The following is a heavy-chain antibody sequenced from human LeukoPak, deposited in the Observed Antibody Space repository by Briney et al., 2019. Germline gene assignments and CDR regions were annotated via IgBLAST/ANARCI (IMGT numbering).Heavy chain of an antibody. V-gene: IGHV1-69*05. CDR3: AREFYGVFSFDY. CDR1: GGTFSSYA. Sequence: SVKVSCKASGGTFSSYAISWVRQAPGQGLEWMGRIIPIFGTANYAQKFQGRATITTDESTSTAYMELSSLRSEDTAVYYCAREFYGVFSFDYWGQGTLVTVSS. CDR2: IIPIFGTA. J-gene: IGHJ4*02. D-gene: IGHD2-8*01.